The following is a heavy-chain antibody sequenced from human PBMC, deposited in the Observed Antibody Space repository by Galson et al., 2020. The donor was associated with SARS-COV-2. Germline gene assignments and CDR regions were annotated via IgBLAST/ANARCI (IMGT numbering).Heavy chain of an antibody. J-gene: IGHJ2*01. Sequence: GESLKISCAASGFTFTDHNMIWVRHAPGKGLEWVSSIAGSGAYKYYADSMKGRFTISRDNAKNSFYLHLNSLRDEDTAVYYCARDKGSGFQMHWYFDLWGRGTLVSVSS. V-gene: IGHV3-21*04. D-gene: IGHD3-22*01. CDR1: GFTFTDHN. CDR3: ARDKGSGFQMHWYFDL. CDR2: IAGSGAYK.